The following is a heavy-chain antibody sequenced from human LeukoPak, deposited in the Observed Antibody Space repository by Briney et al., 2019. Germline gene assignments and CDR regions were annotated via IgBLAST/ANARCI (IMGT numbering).Heavy chain of an antibody. Sequence: ASETLSLTCTVSGGSISSYYWSWIRQPPGKGLEWIGYIYYSGSTNYNPSLKSRVTISVDTSKNQFSLKLSSVTAADTAVYYCARHRSMGVSDYGMDVWGQGTTATVSS. D-gene: IGHD2/OR15-2a*01. CDR2: IYYSGST. CDR1: GGSISSYY. CDR3: ARHRSMGVSDYGMDV. V-gene: IGHV4-59*08. J-gene: IGHJ6*02.